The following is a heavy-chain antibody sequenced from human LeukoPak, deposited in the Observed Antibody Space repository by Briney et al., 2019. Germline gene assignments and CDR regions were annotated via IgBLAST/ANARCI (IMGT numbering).Heavy chain of an antibody. CDR3: AIRPVAATGFDY. V-gene: IGHV1-8*01. Sequence: GASVKVSCKASGYTFTSYDINWVRQATGQGLEWMGWMNPNSGNTGYAQKFQGRVTMTRNTSISTAYMELSSLRSEDTAVYYCAIRPVAATGFDYWGQGTLVTVSS. CDR2: MNPNSGNT. CDR1: GYTFTSYD. D-gene: IGHD2-15*01. J-gene: IGHJ4*02.